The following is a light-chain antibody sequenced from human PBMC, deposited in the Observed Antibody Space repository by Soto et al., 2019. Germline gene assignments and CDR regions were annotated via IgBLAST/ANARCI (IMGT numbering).Light chain of an antibody. CDR1: QSVSSSY. Sequence: EIVLTQSPGTLSLSPGERATLSCRASQSVSSSYLAWYQQKPGQAPRLLIYGASGRATGIPDRFSGSGSGTDFTLTTSRLEPEDFAVYYCQQYGSSSFTFGPGTKVDIK. CDR2: GAS. CDR3: QQYGSSSFT. J-gene: IGKJ3*01. V-gene: IGKV3-20*01.